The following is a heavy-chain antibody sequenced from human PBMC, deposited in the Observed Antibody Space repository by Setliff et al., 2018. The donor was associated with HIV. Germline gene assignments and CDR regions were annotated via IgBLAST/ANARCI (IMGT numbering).Heavy chain of an antibody. CDR1: GYSFTSYW. D-gene: IGHD6-19*01. CDR2: IYPGDSDT. J-gene: IGHJ6*02. Sequence: PGESLKISCKGSGYSFTSYWIGWVRQMPGKGLEWMGIIYPGDSDTRYSPSFQGQVTISADKSISTAYLQWSSLKASDTAMYYCARQIAEWLDGMDVWGQGTTVTVSS. V-gene: IGHV5-51*01. CDR3: ARQIAEWLDGMDV.